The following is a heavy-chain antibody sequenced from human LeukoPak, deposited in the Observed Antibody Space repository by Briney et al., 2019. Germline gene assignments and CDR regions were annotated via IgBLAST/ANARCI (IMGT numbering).Heavy chain of an antibody. J-gene: IGHJ4*02. CDR2: IIPILGIA. CDR3: ARDYFGSGSYHNFDY. CDR1: GCTFTSYA. D-gene: IGHD3-10*01. V-gene: IGHV1-69*04. Sequence: SVKVSCKASGCTFTSYAMSWVRQAPGQGLEWMGRIIPILGIANYAQKFQGRVTITEDTSTSTAYMELSSLRSEDTAVYYCARDYFGSGSYHNFDYWGQGTPVTVSS.